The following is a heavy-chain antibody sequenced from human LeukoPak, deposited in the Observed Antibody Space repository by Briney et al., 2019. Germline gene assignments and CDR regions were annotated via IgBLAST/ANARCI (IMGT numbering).Heavy chain of an antibody. J-gene: IGHJ4*02. D-gene: IGHD6-13*01. CDR1: GFTFNIYA. CDR2: ITNSGDKT. V-gene: IGHV3-23*01. CDR3: ARVAIKAAANDY. Sequence: GGSLRLSCAASGFTFNIYAITWVRQAPGKGLEWVATITNSGDKTFYADSVKGRFTISRDNSKNTLYLQMNSLRAEDTAVYYCARVAIKAAANDYWGQGTLVTVSS.